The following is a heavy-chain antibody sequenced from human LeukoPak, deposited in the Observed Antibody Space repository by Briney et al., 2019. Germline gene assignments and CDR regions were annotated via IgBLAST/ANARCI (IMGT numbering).Heavy chain of an antibody. V-gene: IGHV1-46*01. CDR3: ARGRSWYYYDSSGYYFAEYFQH. CDR2: INPSGGST. CDR1: GYTFTSYY. Sequence: ASVKVSCKASGYTFTSYYMHWVRQAPGQGLEWMGIINPSGGSTSYAQKFQGRVTITADKSTSTAYMELSSLRSEDTAVYYCARGRSWYYYDSSGYYFAEYFQHWGQGTLVTVSS. J-gene: IGHJ1*01. D-gene: IGHD3-22*01.